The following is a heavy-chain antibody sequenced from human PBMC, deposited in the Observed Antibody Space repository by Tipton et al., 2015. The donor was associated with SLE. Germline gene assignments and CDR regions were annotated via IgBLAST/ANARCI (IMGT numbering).Heavy chain of an antibody. J-gene: IGHJ4*02. V-gene: IGHV1-2*02. CDR2: INPNSGGT. CDR1: GYTFTGYY. Sequence: QLVQSGAEVKKPGASVKVSCKASGYTFTGYYMHWVRQAPGQGLEWMGWINPNSGGTNYVQKFQGRVTMTGDTSISTAYMELSRLRSDDTAVYYCAREGIAVAGLGDWGQGTLVTVSS. D-gene: IGHD6-13*01. CDR3: AREGIAVAGLGD.